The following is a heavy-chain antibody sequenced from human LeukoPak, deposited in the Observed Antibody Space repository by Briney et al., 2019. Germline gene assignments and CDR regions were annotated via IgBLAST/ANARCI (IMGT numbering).Heavy chain of an antibody. D-gene: IGHD3-10*01. CDR1: GYTFTGYY. CDR2: IIPIFGTA. V-gene: IGHV1-69*05. CDR3: ARAGDNYYGSGSYYRVYYFDY. J-gene: IGHJ4*02. Sequence: WASVKVSCKASGYTFTGYYMHWVRQAPGQGLEWMGGIIPIFGTANYAQKFQGRVTITTDESTSTAYMELSSLRSEDTAVYYCARAGDNYYGSGSYYRVYYFDYWGQGTLVTVSS.